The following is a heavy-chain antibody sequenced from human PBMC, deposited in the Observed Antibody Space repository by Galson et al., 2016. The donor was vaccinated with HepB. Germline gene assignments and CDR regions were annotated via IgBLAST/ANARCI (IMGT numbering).Heavy chain of an antibody. CDR1: GYSISSGYQ. Sequence: ETLSLTCAVSGYSISSGYQWGWIRPPPGKGLEWIGSIYHSGSTYYNPSLKSRVTISVDTSKNQFSLKLSSVTAADTAVYYCARGSLWYDYWGQGTLVTVSS. D-gene: IGHD6-13*01. CDR2: IYHSGST. J-gene: IGHJ4*02. CDR3: ARGSLWYDY. V-gene: IGHV4-38-2*01.